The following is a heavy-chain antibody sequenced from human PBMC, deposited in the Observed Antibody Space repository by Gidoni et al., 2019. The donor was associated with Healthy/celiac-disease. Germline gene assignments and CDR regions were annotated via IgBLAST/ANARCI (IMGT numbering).Heavy chain of an antibody. CDR2: IKSKTDGETT. CDR3: TTGGRSWYYNYYYYYMDV. Sequence: EVQLWESGGRLVNPGGSRSPAGAASGFTFRNAWMSRVRQAPGKGLEWVGRIKSKTDGETTDYAAPVKGRFTISRDDSKNTLYLQMNSLKTEDTAVYYCTTGGRSWYYNYYYYYMDVWGQGTTVTVS. V-gene: IGHV3-15*01. CDR1: GFTFRNAW. J-gene: IGHJ6*03. D-gene: IGHD6-13*01.